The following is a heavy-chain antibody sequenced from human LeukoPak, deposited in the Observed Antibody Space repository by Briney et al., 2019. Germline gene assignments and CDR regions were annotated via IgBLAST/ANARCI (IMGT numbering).Heavy chain of an antibody. D-gene: IGHD4-11*01. Sequence: GGSLRLSCAASGFSFSSYWMSWVRQAPGKGPEWVANIKQDGGEKYYVDSVKGRFIIFRDNAKNSLYLQMNSLRVEDTAVYYCAREDHSNYNYWGQGTLLTVSS. CDR3: AREDHSNYNY. CDR2: IKQDGGEK. CDR1: GFSFSSYW. V-gene: IGHV3-7*01. J-gene: IGHJ4*02.